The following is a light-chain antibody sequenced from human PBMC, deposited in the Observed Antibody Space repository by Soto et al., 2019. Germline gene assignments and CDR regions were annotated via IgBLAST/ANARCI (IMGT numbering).Light chain of an antibody. CDR2: GAS. J-gene: IGKJ4*01. V-gene: IGKV3-15*01. Sequence: EIVMTQSPATLSVSPGERATLSCRASQSVSSNLAWYQQKPGQAPKLIIYGASTRATGIPARFSGSGSGKEFTLTISSLQSEDFAVYYCQQYNNWPLTFGGWTKVEIK. CDR1: QSVSSN. CDR3: QQYNNWPLT.